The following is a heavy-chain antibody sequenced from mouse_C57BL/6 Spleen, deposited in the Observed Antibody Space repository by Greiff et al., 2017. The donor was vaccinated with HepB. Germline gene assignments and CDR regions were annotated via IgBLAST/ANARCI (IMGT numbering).Heavy chain of an antibody. J-gene: IGHJ2*01. V-gene: IGHV3-6*01. CDR3: ARDTY. Sequence: EVQLVESGPGLVKPSQSLSLTCSVTGYSITSGYYWNWIRQFPGNKLEWMGYISYDGSNNYNPSLKNRISITRDTSKNQFFLKLNSVTTEDTATYYCARDTYWGQGTTLTVSS. CDR2: ISYDGSN. CDR1: GYSITSGYY.